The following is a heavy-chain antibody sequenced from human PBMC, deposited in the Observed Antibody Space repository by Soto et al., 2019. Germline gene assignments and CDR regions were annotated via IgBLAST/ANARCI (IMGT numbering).Heavy chain of an antibody. V-gene: IGHV3-30-3*01. CDR1: GFTFSNYA. D-gene: IGHD2-21*02. J-gene: IGHJ4*02. CDR3: ARDRGGDCSFSDY. Sequence: QVQLVESGGGVVQPGRSLRLSCAASGFTFSNYALHWVRQAPGKGLEWVAVKSYDGSNKYYADSVKGRFTISRDKSKNTLYLQMNSLRPEDTAVYYCARDRGGDCSFSDYWGQGTLVTVSS. CDR2: KSYDGSNK.